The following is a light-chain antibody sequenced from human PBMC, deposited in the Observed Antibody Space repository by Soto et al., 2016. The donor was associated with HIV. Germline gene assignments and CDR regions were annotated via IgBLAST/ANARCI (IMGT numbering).Light chain of an antibody. CDR3: QVWDSSSDHVI. CDR1: NIESKS. J-gene: IGLJ2*01. CDR2: DDS. V-gene: IGLV3-21*02. Sequence: SYELTQPPSVSVAPGQTAKITCGRNNIESKSVHWYQQKAGQAPVLVVYDDSDRPSGIPERFSGSNSGNTATLTISRVEAADEADYYCQVWDSSSDHVIFGGGTKLTVL.